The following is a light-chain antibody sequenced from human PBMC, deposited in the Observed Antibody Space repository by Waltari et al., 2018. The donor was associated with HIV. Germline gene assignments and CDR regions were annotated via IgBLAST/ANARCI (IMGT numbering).Light chain of an antibody. CDR2: AAS. J-gene: IGKJ1*01. CDR3: QQSYTTPRT. V-gene: IGKV1-39*01. CDR1: QSISSY. Sequence: DIQMTQSPSSLFASVGDRVTITCRASQSISSYLNWYQQKPGKAPKLLIYAASSLQSGVPSRCSGSGSGTDFTLTISSLQPEDFATYYCQQSYTTPRTFGQGTKVEIK.